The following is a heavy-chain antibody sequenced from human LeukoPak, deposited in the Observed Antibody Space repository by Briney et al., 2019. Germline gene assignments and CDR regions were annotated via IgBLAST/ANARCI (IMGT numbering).Heavy chain of an antibody. J-gene: IGHJ4*02. CDR1: GFTFGDYA. Sequence: GGSLRLSCTASGFTFGDYAMSWVRQAPGKGLEWVGRIKSKTDGGTTDYAAPVKGRFTISRDDSKNTLYLQMNSLRAEDTAVYYCARAGLFLDATNLAPRWDYIDYWGQGTLVTVSS. D-gene: IGHD3-16*01. CDR3: ARAGLFLDATNLAPRWDYIDY. V-gene: IGHV3-15*01. CDR2: IKSKTDGGTT.